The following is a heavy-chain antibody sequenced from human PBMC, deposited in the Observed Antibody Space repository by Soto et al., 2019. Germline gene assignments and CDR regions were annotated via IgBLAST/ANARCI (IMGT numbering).Heavy chain of an antibody. V-gene: IGHV4-30-4*01. CDR1: GGSISSGDYY. D-gene: IGHD1-1*01. J-gene: IGHJ6*02. CDR3: ARDKQRQSPHKRYGMDV. Sequence: SETLSLTCTVSGGSISSGDYYWSWIRQPPGKGLEWIGYIYYSGSTYYNPSLKSRVTISVDTSKNQFSLKLSSVTAADTAVYYCARDKQRQSPHKRYGMDVWGQGTTVTVSS. CDR2: IYYSGST.